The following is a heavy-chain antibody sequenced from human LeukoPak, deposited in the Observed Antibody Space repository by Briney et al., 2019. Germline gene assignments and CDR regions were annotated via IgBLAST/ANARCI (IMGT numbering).Heavy chain of an antibody. CDR3: ARGGKLPDY. Sequence: SETLSLTCTVSGYSISSGYYWSWIRQPPGKGLEWIGYIYYSGSTNYNPSLKSRVTISVDTSKNQFSLKLSSVTAADTAVYYCARGGKLPDYWGQGTLVTVSS. CDR1: GYSISSGYY. J-gene: IGHJ4*02. CDR2: IYYSGST. D-gene: IGHD1-26*01. V-gene: IGHV4-61*01.